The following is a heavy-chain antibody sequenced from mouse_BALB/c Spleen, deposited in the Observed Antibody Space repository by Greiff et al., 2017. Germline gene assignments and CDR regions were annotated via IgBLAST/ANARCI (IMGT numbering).Heavy chain of an antibody. V-gene: IGHV3-2*02. J-gene: IGHJ1*01. Sequence: EVKLLESGPGLVKPSQSLSLTCTVTGYSITSDYAWNWIRQFPGNKLEWMGYISYSGSTSYNPSLKSRISITRDTSKNQFFLQLNSVTTEDTATYYCARSIIYYYGSNPYWYFDVWGAGTTVTVSS. CDR1: GYSITSDYA. D-gene: IGHD1-1*01. CDR3: ARSIIYYYGSNPYWYFDV. CDR2: ISYSGST.